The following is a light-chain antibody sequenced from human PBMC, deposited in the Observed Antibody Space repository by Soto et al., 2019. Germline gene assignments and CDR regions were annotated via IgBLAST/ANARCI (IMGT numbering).Light chain of an antibody. CDR2: GAS. CDR3: QQYGDLPWT. CDR1: QAVSSNY. J-gene: IGKJ1*01. V-gene: IGKV3-20*01. Sequence: ALTQSPGTLSSSPGERATLSCRASQAVSSNYLAWYQQKPGQAPRLLISGASDRATGVPDRFSGSGSGTDFTLTIDRLESEDFAVYFCQQYGDLPWTFGQGTKVDIK.